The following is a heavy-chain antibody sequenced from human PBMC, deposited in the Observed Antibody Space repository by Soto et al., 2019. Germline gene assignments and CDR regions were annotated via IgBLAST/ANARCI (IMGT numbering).Heavy chain of an antibody. V-gene: IGHV1-3*01. CDR2: INAENGNT. D-gene: IGHD1-26*01. J-gene: IGHJ4*02. Sequence: QVQLVQSGAEVKKPGASVKVSCKASGYTFTSHAMHWARQAPGQRLEWMGWINAENGNTNYSQKFQGIVTLTRDTSASTAYLELSRLRSEDTAVYYCARDVGATGDWGQGTLVTVSS. CDR3: ARDVGATGD. CDR1: GYTFTSHA.